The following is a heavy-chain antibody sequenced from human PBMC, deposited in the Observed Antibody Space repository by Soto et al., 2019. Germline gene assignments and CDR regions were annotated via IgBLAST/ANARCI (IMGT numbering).Heavy chain of an antibody. Sequence: ASVKVSCKASGDTFSSYAISWVRQAPGQGLEWMGVIIPIFGTANYAQKFQGRVTITADESTSTAYMELSSLRSEDTAVYYCARPPLRYCSGGSCYSSGYYYYGMDVWGQGTTVTVSS. CDR1: GDTFSSYA. CDR3: ARPPLRYCSGGSCYSSGYYYYGMDV. D-gene: IGHD2-15*01. CDR2: IIPIFGTA. J-gene: IGHJ6*02. V-gene: IGHV1-69*13.